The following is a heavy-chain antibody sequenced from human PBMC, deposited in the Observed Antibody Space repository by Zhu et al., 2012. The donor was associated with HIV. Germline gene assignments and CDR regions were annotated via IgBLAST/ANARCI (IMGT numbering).Heavy chain of an antibody. Sequence: QVQLQQWGAGLLKPSETLSLTCAVYGGSFSGYYWSWIRQPPGKGLEWIGEINHSGSTNYNPSLKSRVTISVDTSKNQFSLKLSSVTAADTAVYYCARDRTGTDDYWGQGTLVTVSS. J-gene: IGHJ4*02. CDR1: GGSFSGYY. CDR2: INHSGST. V-gene: IGHV4-34*01. D-gene: IGHD2-8*02. CDR3: ARDRTGTDDY.